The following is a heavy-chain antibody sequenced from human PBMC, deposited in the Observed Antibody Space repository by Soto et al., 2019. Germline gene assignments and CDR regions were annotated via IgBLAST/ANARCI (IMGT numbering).Heavy chain of an antibody. Sequence: GESLKISCRGSGYSFTSYWISWVRQMPGKGLEWMGRIDPSDSYTNYSPSFQGHVTISADKSISTAYLQWSSLKASDTAMYYCARHGSIAAAGTYGMDVWGQGTTVT. V-gene: IGHV5-10-1*01. D-gene: IGHD6-13*01. J-gene: IGHJ6*02. CDR2: IDPSDSYT. CDR1: GYSFTSYW. CDR3: ARHGSIAAAGTYGMDV.